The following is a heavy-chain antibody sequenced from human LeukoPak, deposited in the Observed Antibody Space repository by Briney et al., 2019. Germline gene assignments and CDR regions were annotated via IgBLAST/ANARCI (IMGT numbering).Heavy chain of an antibody. CDR2: INGGGYGT. V-gene: IGHV3-23*01. Sequence: PGGSLRLSCTASGFTFSSYAMNWVRQAPGKGLEWVSAINGGGYGTYYADSVRGRFTIYRDNSKNTLYLQMNSLIAEDTAVYYCAKNGFAPCGSDYPVANWGQGTLVTVSS. D-gene: IGHD2-21*02. CDR3: AKNGFAPCGSDYPVAN. J-gene: IGHJ4*02. CDR1: GFTFSSYA.